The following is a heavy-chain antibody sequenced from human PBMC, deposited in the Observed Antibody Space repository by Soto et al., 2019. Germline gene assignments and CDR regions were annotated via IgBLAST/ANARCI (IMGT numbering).Heavy chain of an antibody. D-gene: IGHD1-1*01. CDR2: INHSGST. CDR3: ARRINRGYSFFDY. J-gene: IGHJ4*02. CDR1: GGSFSGYY. Sequence: PSETLSLTCAVYGGSFSGYYWSWIRQPPGKGLEWIGEINHSGSTNYNPSLKSRVTISVDTSKNQFSLKLSSVTAADTAVYYCARRINRGYSFFDYWGQGTLVTV. V-gene: IGHV4-34*01.